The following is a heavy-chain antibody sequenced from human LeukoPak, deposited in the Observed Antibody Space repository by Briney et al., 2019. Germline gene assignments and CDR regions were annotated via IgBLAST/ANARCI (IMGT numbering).Heavy chain of an antibody. J-gene: IGHJ6*03. Sequence: PSETLSLTCAVYGVSFSGYYWSWLRQPPGKGGEGSGEINHRGSTNYNPSLKTPTTTSVDTSKHQSPLKLSSVTAAATAVYYCARERRGAYNWHPNVSKKNYSYSMYVWGKGTTVTVSS. D-gene: IGHD1-20*01. CDR3: ARERRGAYNWHPNVSKKNYSYSMYV. CDR2: INHRGST. V-gene: IGHV4-34*01. CDR1: GVSFSGYY.